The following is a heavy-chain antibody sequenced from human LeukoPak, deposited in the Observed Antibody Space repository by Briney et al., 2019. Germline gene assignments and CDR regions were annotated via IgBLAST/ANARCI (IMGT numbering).Heavy chain of an antibody. CDR1: GGSISSYY. CDR3: ARHVRGSYALDY. V-gene: IGHV4-59*08. D-gene: IGHD1-26*01. Sequence: PSETLSLTCTVSGGSISSYYWSWIRQPPGKGLEWIGYIFYSGSTKYIPSLKSRVTISVDTSKNQFSLKLSSVTAADTAVYYCARHVRGSYALDYWGQGTLVTVSS. CDR2: IFYSGST. J-gene: IGHJ4*02.